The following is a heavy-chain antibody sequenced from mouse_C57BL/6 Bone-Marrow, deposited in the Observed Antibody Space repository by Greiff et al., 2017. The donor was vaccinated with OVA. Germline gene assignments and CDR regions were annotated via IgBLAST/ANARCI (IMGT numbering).Heavy chain of an antibody. D-gene: IGHD2-2*01. J-gene: IGHJ4*01. CDR1: GFTFSSYA. CDR2: ISDGGSYT. Sequence: EVQLQESGGGLVKPGGSLKLSCAASGFTFSSYAMSWVRQTPEKRLEWVATISDGGSYTYYPDNVKGRFTISRDNAKNNLYLQMSHLKSEDTAMYYCARDGGLRYAMDYWGQGTSVTVSS. CDR3: ARDGGLRYAMDY. V-gene: IGHV5-4*01.